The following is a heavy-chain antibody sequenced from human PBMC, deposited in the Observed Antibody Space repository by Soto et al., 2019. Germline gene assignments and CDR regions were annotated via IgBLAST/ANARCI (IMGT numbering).Heavy chain of an antibody. D-gene: IGHD6-19*01. CDR1: GGSISSYY. CDR2: IYRSGSS. J-gene: IGHJ6*02. Sequence: PSETRSRTWTVAGGSISSYYWSWIRQPAGKGLEWIGRIYRSGSSKDNPSLKSRVTMSVDTSKNQFSLKLRSVTAADTAVYYCAREYSSGWYPAPYYYYGMDVWGQGPTVTLSS. V-gene: IGHV4-4*07. CDR3: AREYSSGWYPAPYYYYGMDV.